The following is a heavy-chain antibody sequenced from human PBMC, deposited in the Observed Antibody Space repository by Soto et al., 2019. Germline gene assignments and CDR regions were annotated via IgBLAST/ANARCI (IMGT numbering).Heavy chain of an antibody. CDR1: GFTFTRYS. V-gene: IGHV3-21*06. CDR2: ISSTTNYI. CDR3: ARESEDLTSNFDY. Sequence: PGWSLRLSCAASGFTFTRYSMNWVRQAPGKGLEWVSSISSTTNYIYYGDSMKGRFTISRDNAKNSLYLEMNSLRAEDTAVYYWARESEDLTSNFDYWGQGNLVTVSS. J-gene: IGHJ4*02.